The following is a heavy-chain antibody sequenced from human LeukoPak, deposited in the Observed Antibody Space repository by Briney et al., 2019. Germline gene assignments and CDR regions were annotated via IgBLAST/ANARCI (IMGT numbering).Heavy chain of an antibody. V-gene: IGHV3-21*01. CDR1: GFTFSSYS. D-gene: IGHD5-18*01. CDR3: ARESSPGYSYGYPLAY. Sequence: GGSLRLSCAASGFTFSSYSMNWVRQAPGKGLEWVSSISSSSSYIYYADSVKGRFTISRDNAKNSLYPQMNSLRADDTAVYYCARESSPGYSYGYPLAYWGQGTLVTVSS. J-gene: IGHJ4*02. CDR2: ISSSSSYI.